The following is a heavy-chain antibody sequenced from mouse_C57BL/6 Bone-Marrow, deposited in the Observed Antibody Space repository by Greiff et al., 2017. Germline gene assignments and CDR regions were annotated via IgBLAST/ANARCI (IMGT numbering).Heavy chain of an antibody. CDR1: GYTFTSYW. CDR3: ARRMRLRTRDY. J-gene: IGHJ4*01. D-gene: IGHD2-4*01. CDR2: IYPGSGST. Sequence: QVQLQQPGAELVKPGASVKMSCKASGYTFTSYWITWVKQRPGQGLEWIGDIYPGSGSTNYNEKFKSKATLTVDTSSSTAYMQRSSLTSADSAVYYCARRMRLRTRDYWGQGTSVTVST. V-gene: IGHV1-55*01.